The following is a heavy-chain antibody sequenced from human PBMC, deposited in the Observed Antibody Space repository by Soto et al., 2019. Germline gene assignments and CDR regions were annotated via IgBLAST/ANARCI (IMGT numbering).Heavy chain of an antibody. D-gene: IGHD3-3*01. J-gene: IGHJ5*02. CDR3: AKDHYDFWSGYPPRGFDP. Sequence: PGGSLRLCCAASGFTFSSYGMHWVRQAPGKGLEWVAVISYDGSNKYYADSVKGRFTISRDNSKNTLYLQMNSLRAEDTAVYYCAKDHYDFWSGYPPRGFDPWGQGTLVTVSS. V-gene: IGHV3-30*18. CDR2: ISYDGSNK. CDR1: GFTFSSYG.